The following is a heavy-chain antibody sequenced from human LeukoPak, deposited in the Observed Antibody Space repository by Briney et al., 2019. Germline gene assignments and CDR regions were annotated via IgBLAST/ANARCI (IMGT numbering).Heavy chain of an antibody. CDR2: ISYDGSNK. V-gene: IGHV3-30*04. Sequence: GGSLRLSCAASGFTFSSYAMHWVRQAPGKGLEWVAVISYDGSNKYYADSVKGRFTISRDNSKNTLYLQMNSLRAEDTAVYYCARDLNYDFWSGFEAFDYWGQGTLVTVSS. CDR1: GFTFSSYA. J-gene: IGHJ4*02. CDR3: ARDLNYDFWSGFEAFDY. D-gene: IGHD3-3*01.